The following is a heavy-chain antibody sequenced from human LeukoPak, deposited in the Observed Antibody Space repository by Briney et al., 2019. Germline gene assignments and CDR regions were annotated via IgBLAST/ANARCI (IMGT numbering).Heavy chain of an antibody. J-gene: IGHJ6*04. D-gene: IGHD3-10*02. V-gene: IGHV3-48*03. CDR1: GFTFSSYE. Sequence: GGSLRLSCAASGFTFSSYEMNWVRQAPGKGLEWVSHISSSGSNIYYADSVKGRFTISRDNAKNSLYLQMNSLRAEDTAVYYCAELGITMIGGVWGKGTTVTISS. CDR2: ISSSGSNI. CDR3: AELGITMIGGV.